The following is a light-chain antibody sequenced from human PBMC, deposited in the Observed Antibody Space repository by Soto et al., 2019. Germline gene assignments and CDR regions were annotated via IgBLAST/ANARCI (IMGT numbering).Light chain of an antibody. CDR2: KAS. CDR3: QQYYTSSGYT. Sequence: DLQMTQSPSTLSASVGDRVTITCRASQSISSWLAWYQQKPGKAPKLLIYKASTLESGVPARFSGSGTGTEFTLTIGSLQPDDFATYYCQQYYTSSGYTFGQGTNLEIK. CDR1: QSISSW. J-gene: IGKJ2*01. V-gene: IGKV1-5*03.